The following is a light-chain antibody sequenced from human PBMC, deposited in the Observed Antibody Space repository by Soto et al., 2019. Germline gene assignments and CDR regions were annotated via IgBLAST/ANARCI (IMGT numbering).Light chain of an antibody. J-gene: IGKJ4*01. CDR3: HQYDYWPLT. CDR2: GAS. CDR1: QSVSSSY. V-gene: IGKV3-20*01. Sequence: EIVLTQSPGTLSLSPGERATLSCRASQSVSSSYLAWYQQKPGQAPRLLIYGASSRATGIPDRFNGSGSGTEFTLTIISLESEDFGLYYSHQYDYWPLTFGGGTKVDIK.